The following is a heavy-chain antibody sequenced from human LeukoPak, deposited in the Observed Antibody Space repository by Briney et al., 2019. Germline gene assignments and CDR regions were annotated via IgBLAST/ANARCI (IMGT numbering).Heavy chain of an antibody. D-gene: IGHD6-13*01. J-gene: IGHJ3*02. CDR3: ARGSSSWYSNAFDI. CDR2: INHSGST. CDR1: GGSFSGYY. Sequence: SETLSLTCAVYGGSFSGYYWSWIRQPPGKGLEWIGEINHSGSTNYNPSLKSRVTISVDTSKNQFSLKLSSVTAADTAVYYCARGSSSWYSNAFDIWGQGTMVTVSS. V-gene: IGHV4-34*01.